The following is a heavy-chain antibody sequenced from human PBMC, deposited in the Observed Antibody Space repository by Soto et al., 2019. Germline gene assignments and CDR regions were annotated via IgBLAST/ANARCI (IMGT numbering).Heavy chain of an antibody. CDR1: GFTFSSYG. V-gene: IGHV3-33*01. CDR2: IWYDGSNK. Sequence: QVQLVESGGGVVQPGRSLRLSCAASGFTFSSYGMHWVRQAPGKGLEWVAVIWYDGSNKYYADSVKGRFTISRDNSKNTLYLQMNSLRAEDTAVYYCARDRGLASFDYWGQGTLVTVSS. CDR3: ARDRGLASFDY. J-gene: IGHJ4*02.